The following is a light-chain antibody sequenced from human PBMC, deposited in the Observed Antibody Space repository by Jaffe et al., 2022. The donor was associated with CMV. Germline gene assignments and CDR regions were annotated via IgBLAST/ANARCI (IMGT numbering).Light chain of an antibody. V-gene: IGLV2-11*01. J-gene: IGLJ3*02. CDR1: SSDVGGYHY. CDR3: LSYAGPYSLGV. CDR2: DVT. Sequence: QSALTQPRSVSGSPGQSVTISCTGTSSDVGGYHYISWYQQHPGRAPKLMIYDVTERPSGVPDRFSGSKSGNTASLTISGLQAEDEASYYCLSYAGPYSLGVFGGGTKLTVL.